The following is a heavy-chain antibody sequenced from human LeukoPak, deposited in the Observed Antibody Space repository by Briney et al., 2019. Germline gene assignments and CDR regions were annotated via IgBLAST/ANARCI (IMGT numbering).Heavy chain of an antibody. Sequence: ASVKVSCKASGYTFTGYYMHWVRQAPGQGLEWMGIINPSGGSTSYAQKFQGRVTMTRDTSTSTVYMELSSLRSEDTAVYYCARDPLHSSGWYTRYYFDYWGQGTLVTVSS. CDR3: ARDPLHSSGWYTRYYFDY. CDR2: INPSGGST. J-gene: IGHJ4*02. V-gene: IGHV1-46*03. CDR1: GYTFTGYY. D-gene: IGHD6-19*01.